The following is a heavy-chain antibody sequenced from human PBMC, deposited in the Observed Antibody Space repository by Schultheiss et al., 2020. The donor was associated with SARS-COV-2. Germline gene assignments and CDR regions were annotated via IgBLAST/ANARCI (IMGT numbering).Heavy chain of an antibody. CDR1: GGSIRTSGYY. CDR3: AGSGYKFGARW. CDR2: INHSGST. J-gene: IGHJ4*02. D-gene: IGHD5-18*01. V-gene: IGHV4-39*07. Sequence: SETLSLTCTVSGGSIRTSGYYWGWVRQPPGEGLEWIGEINHSGSTNYNPSLKSRVTISLDKSKNQLSLKLSSVTAADTAVYYCAGSGYKFGARWWGQGTLVTVSS.